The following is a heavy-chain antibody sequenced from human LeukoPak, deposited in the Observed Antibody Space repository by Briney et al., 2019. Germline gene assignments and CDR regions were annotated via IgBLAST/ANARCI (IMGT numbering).Heavy chain of an antibody. Sequence: PSQTLSLTCTGSGGSISSGSYCWSWIRQPAGKGLEWIGRIYTSGSTNYNPSLQTRVTMSMDTSKNQFSLRLSSVPAADTAVYYCARQGYNYGYRFAPWGQGTLVTVSS. CDR1: GGSISSGSYC. D-gene: IGHD5-18*01. J-gene: IGHJ5*02. CDR2: IYTSGST. V-gene: IGHV4-61*02. CDR3: ARQGYNYGYRFAP.